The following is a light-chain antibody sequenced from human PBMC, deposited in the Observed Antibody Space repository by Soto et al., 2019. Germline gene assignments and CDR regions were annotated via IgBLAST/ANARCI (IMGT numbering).Light chain of an antibody. CDR1: QSVSSN. CDR3: QQYNNWPPYT. J-gene: IGKJ2*01. Sequence: EIVMTPSPATLSVSPGERATLSCRASQSVSSNLAWYQQKPGQAPRLLIYGASTRATGIPSRFSGSGSGTEVTLTISSLQSEDFAVYYCQQYNNWPPYTFGQGTKLEIK. V-gene: IGKV3-15*01. CDR2: GAS.